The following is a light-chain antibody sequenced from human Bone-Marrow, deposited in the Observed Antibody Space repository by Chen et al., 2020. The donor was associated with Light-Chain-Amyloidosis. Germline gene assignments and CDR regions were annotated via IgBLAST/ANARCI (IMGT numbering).Light chain of an antibody. CDR2: SVD. CDR1: SSNIGRNT. V-gene: IGLV1-44*01. J-gene: IGLJ3*02. CDR3: SAWDASLNGPV. Sequence: QSGLAQPPSASGTPGQRVTISCSGSSSNIGRNTVNWYQQLPGTGPKLLIYSVDPRPSGVPDRFSVCKSGTSASLAISGLQSEDEADYYCSAWDASLNGPVFGGGTKLTGL.